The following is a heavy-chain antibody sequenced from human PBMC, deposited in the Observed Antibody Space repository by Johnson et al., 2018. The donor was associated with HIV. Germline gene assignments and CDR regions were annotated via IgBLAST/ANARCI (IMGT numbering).Heavy chain of an antibody. CDR2: IGFDGTKS. J-gene: IGHJ3*01. CDR3: ARDYRGRTVDAFDV. D-gene: IGHD3-16*02. V-gene: IGHV3-30*02. CDR1: GFTFSSYG. Sequence: QEKLVESGGGVVQPGGSLRLSCAASGFTFSSYGMHWVRQAPGKGLEWVAFIGFDGTKSYYADSLQGRFTISRDNSKNMLDLQMNSLRAGDAAVYYCARDYRGRTVDAFDVWGQGTLVIVSS.